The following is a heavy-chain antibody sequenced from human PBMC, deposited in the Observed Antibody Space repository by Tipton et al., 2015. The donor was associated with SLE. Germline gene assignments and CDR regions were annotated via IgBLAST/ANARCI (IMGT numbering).Heavy chain of an antibody. CDR1: GGTLSSYT. V-gene: IGHV1-69*04. J-gene: IGHJ3*02. CDR2: IIPVVGMT. CDR3: AREGPYNAFDI. Sequence: QSGAEVKKPGSSVRVSCTASGGTLSSYTVTWVRQAPGQGLEWMGRIIPVVGMTRYAQNFQGRITVTADKSTNTAYMELDSLTSVDTALYYCAREGPYNAFDIWGQGTMLTVSS.